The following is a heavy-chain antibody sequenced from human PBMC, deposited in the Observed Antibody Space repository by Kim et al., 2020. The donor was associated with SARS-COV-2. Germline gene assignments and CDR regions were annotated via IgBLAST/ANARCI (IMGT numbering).Heavy chain of an antibody. CDR3: ARALYDFWSGYYGPMRNYYYGMDV. V-gene: IGHV1-18*01. J-gene: IGHJ6*02. CDR1: GYTFTSYG. D-gene: IGHD3-3*01. CDR2: ISAYNGNT. Sequence: ASVKVSCKASGYTFTSYGISWVRQAPGQGLEWMGWISAYNGNTNYAQKLQGRVTMTTDTSTSTAYMELRSLRSDDTAVYYCARALYDFWSGYYGPMRNYYYGMDVWGQGTTVTVSS.